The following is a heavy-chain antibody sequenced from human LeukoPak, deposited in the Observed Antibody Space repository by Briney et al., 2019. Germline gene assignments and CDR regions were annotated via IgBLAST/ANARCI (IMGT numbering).Heavy chain of an antibody. CDR3: ARRAGAYSHPYDY. D-gene: IGHD4/OR15-4a*01. J-gene: IGHJ4*02. V-gene: IGHV3-48*03. Sequence: GGTLRLSCAASGFTFSSYEMNWVRQAPGKGLEWVSYISSSGSTIYYADSVKGRFTISRDNAKNSLYLQMNSLRAEDTAVYYCARRAGAYSHPYDYWGQGTLVTVSS. CDR1: GFTFSSYE. CDR2: ISSSGSTI.